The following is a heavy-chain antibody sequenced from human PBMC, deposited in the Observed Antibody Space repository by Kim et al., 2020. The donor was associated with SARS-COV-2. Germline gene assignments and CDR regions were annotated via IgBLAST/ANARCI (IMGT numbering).Heavy chain of an antibody. V-gene: IGHV3-30*07. D-gene: IGHD4-17*01. CDR3: AMKKMTTVTRGGHAFDI. Sequence: VKGRFTISRDSAKNTLYLQMNSLRAEDTAVYYWAMKKMTTVTRGGHAFDIWGQGTMVTVSS. J-gene: IGHJ3*02.